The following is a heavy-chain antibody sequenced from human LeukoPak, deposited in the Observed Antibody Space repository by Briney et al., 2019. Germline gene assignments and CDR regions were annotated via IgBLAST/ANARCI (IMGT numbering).Heavy chain of an antibody. Sequence: SETLSLTCIVSGGSISSYYWSWIRQPAGKGLEWIGRIYTSGSTNYNPSLKSRVTMPVDTSKNQFSLKLSSVTAADTAVYYCARDHYDILTGRTPPYYYYYYGMDVWGQGTTVTVSS. D-gene: IGHD3-9*01. CDR2: IYTSGST. CDR3: ARDHYDILTGRTPPYYYYYYGMDV. CDR1: GGSISSYY. J-gene: IGHJ6*02. V-gene: IGHV4-4*07.